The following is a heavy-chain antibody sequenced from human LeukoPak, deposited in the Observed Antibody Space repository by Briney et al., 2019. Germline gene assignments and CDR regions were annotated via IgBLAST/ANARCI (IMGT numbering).Heavy chain of an antibody. D-gene: IGHD1-14*01. J-gene: IGHJ4*02. V-gene: IGHV4-4*08. CDR3: ARESSIRYFFDY. Sequence: SETLSLTCTVSGDSISGSYWNWIRQPPGKGLEWIGYVYYSGSTAYNPSLQSRVTISLDTSKNQFSLKLSSVTAADTAVYYCARESSIRYFFDYWGQGTLVTVSS. CDR1: GDSISGSY. CDR2: VYYSGST.